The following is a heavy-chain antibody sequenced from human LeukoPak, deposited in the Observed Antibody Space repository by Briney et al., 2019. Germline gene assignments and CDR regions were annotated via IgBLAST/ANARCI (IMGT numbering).Heavy chain of an antibody. D-gene: IGHD3-9*01. Sequence: GGSLRLSCAASGFTFSSYSMNWVRQAPGKGLEWVSSISSSSSTIYYADSVKGRFTISRDNAKNSLYLQMNSLRAEDTAVYYCARRGRYFDWLQYYFDYWGQGTLVTVSS. V-gene: IGHV3-48*01. CDR1: GFTFSSYS. J-gene: IGHJ4*02. CDR3: ARRGRYFDWLQYYFDY. CDR2: ISSSSSTI.